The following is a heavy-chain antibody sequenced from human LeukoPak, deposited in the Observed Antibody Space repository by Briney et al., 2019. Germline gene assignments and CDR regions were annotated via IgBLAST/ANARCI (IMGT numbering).Heavy chain of an antibody. J-gene: IGHJ4*02. Sequence: PGGSLRLSCAASGFTFSNYAMHWVRQAPGKGLEWVAVISYDGSNKYYADSVKGRFTISRDNSKNTLYLQMNSLRAEDTAVYYCARAYGDTDYYFDYWGQGTLVTVSS. CDR3: ARAYGDTDYYFDY. CDR2: ISYDGSNK. V-gene: IGHV3-30-3*01. CDR1: GFTFSNYA. D-gene: IGHD4-17*01.